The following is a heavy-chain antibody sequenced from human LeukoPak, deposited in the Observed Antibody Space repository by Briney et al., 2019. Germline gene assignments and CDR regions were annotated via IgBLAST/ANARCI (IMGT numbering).Heavy chain of an antibody. D-gene: IGHD4-23*01. CDR2: ISAYNGNT. CDR1: SYTFTSYG. CDR3: ARVAMVVTLNPYDY. J-gene: IGHJ4*02. V-gene: IGHV1-18*01. Sequence: ASVKVSCKASSYTFTSYGISWVRQAPGQGLEWMGWISAYNGNTNYAQKLQGRVTMTTDTSTSTAYMELRSLRSDDTAVYYCARVAMVVTLNPYDYWGQGTLVTVSS.